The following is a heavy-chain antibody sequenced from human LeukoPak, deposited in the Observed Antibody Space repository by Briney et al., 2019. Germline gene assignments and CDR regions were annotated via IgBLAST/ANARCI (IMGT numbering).Heavy chain of an antibody. Sequence: GGSLRLSCAASGFTFSSYWMSWVRQAPGKGLEGVANIKQDGSEKYYVDSVKGRFTISRDNAKNSLYLQMNSLRAEDTAVYYCARDPSPYYDSSGYLVYWGQGTLVTVSS. D-gene: IGHD3-22*01. V-gene: IGHV3-7*03. CDR3: ARDPSPYYDSSGYLVY. J-gene: IGHJ4*02. CDR1: GFTFSSYW. CDR2: IKQDGSEK.